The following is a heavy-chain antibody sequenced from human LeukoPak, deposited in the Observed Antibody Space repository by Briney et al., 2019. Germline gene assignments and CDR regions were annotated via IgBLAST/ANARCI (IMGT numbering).Heavy chain of an antibody. J-gene: IGHJ4*02. Sequence: GESLKISCRGSGYSFTSNWIGWVRQMPGKGLEWMGIIYPGDSDNRYSPSFQGQVTISADKSISTAYLQWSSLNASDTAMYSCARSLYYYGSGSYFDYWGQGTLVTVSS. D-gene: IGHD3-10*01. CDR2: IYPGDSDN. CDR1: GYSFTSNW. CDR3: ARSLYYYGSGSYFDY. V-gene: IGHV5-51*01.